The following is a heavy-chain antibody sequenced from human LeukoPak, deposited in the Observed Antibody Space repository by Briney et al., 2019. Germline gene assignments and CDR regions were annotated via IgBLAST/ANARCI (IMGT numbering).Heavy chain of an antibody. CDR3: ARGFVVVPAARTPWYMDV. CDR2: IYTSGST. J-gene: IGHJ6*03. Sequence: PSETLSLTCIVSDYSISSGYYWSWIRPPAGKGLEWIGRIYTSGSTNYNPSLKSRVTMSVDTSKNQFSLKLSSVTAADTAVYYCARGFVVVPAARTPWYMDVWGKGTTVTVSS. V-gene: IGHV4-4*07. CDR1: DYSISSGYY. D-gene: IGHD2-2*01.